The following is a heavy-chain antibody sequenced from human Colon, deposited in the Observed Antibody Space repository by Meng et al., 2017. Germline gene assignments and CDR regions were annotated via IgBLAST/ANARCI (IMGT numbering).Heavy chain of an antibody. V-gene: IGHV4-61*01. Sequence: HGQLTESGPGLVRPSENLSLPCNVPGGSVSSASYYWSWIRQPPGKGLEWIGLIHYSGSRNYNPSLKSRVTMSVDTSKNQVSLRLTSVTAADTAVYYCARFYGSGTFEVHDYWGQGTLVTVSS. CDR3: ARFYGSGTFEVHDY. CDR1: GGSVSSASYY. CDR2: IHYSGSR. J-gene: IGHJ4*02. D-gene: IGHD3-10*01.